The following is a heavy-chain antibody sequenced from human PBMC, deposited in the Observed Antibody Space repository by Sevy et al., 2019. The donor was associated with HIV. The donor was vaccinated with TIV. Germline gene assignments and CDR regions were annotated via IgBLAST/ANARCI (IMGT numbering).Heavy chain of an antibody. V-gene: IGHV1-24*01. CDR1: GHTLNRLA. CDR3: AATKDYYESSGSPFDY. Sequence: ASVKVSCKVYGHTLNRLAMHWVRQAPGKGLEWMGSFDPEDGETFYEQKFQGRVTMTEDTSTDTAYMELSSLRSEDTAVYYCAATKDYYESSGSPFDYWGQGTLVTVSS. J-gene: IGHJ4*02. D-gene: IGHD3-22*01. CDR2: FDPEDGET.